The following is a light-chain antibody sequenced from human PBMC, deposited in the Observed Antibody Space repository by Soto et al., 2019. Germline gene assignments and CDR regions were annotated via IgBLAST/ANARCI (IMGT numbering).Light chain of an antibody. Sequence: QSVLTQPPSASGTPGQRVTISCSGSSSTIGINTVNWYQQFPGTAPKLLIYSSNQRPSGVPDRFSGSKSGTSASLAISGLQSEDEAHYYCATWDDSVSGVVFGGWTQLTVL. V-gene: IGLV1-44*01. CDR2: SSN. J-gene: IGLJ3*02. CDR3: ATWDDSVSGVV. CDR1: SSTIGINT.